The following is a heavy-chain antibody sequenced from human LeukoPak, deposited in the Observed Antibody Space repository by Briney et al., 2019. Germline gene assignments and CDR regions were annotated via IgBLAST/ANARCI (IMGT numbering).Heavy chain of an antibody. Sequence: GASVKVSRKASGYTFTGYYMHWVRQAPGQGLEWMGWINPNSGGTNYAQKFQGRVTMTRDTSISTAYMELSRLRSDDTAVYYCARDAGYCSSTSCKLYYYGMDVWGQGTTVTVSS. D-gene: IGHD2-2*01. J-gene: IGHJ6*02. CDR2: INPNSGGT. CDR1: GYTFTGYY. CDR3: ARDAGYCSSTSCKLYYYGMDV. V-gene: IGHV1-2*02.